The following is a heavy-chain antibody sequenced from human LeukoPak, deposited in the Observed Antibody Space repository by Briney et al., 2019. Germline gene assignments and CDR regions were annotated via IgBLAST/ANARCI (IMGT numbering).Heavy chain of an antibody. CDR3: ARVGREQLVPNWFDP. Sequence: SETLSLTCTVSGGSISSSSYYWGWIRQPPGKGLEWIGSIYYSGSTYYNPSLKSRVTISVDTSKNQFSLKLSSVTAADPAVYYCARVGREQLVPNWFDPWGQGTLVTVSS. J-gene: IGHJ5*02. CDR2: IYYSGST. CDR1: GGSISSSSYY. V-gene: IGHV4-39*07. D-gene: IGHD6-13*01.